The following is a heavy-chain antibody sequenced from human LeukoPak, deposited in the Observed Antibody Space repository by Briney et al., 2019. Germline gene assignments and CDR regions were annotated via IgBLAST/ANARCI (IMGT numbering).Heavy chain of an antibody. J-gene: IGHJ4*02. V-gene: IGHV4-4*02. CDR2: IYHSGST. CDR1: GGSISSSNW. D-gene: IGHD6-13*01. Sequence: SETLSLTCAVYGGSISSSNWWSWVRQPPGKGLEWIGEIYHSGSTNYNPSLKSRVTISVDKSKNQFSLKLSSVTAADTAVYYCATGIAAADSFDYWGQGTLVTVSS. CDR3: ATGIAAADSFDY.